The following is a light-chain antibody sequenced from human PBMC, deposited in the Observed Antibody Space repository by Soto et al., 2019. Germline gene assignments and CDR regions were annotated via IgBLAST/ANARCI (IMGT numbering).Light chain of an antibody. V-gene: IGKV1-12*01. CDR3: QQCDSFPLT. CDR2: TAS. J-gene: IGKJ4*01. Sequence: DIQMTQSPSSVSASVGDRVTITCRASQGVGTWLAWFQQKPGEAPRLLIYTASTLHSGVPSRFSGSGSGTDFTLTITSLQPEDFATYYCQQCDSFPLTFGGGTKLEIK. CDR1: QGVGTW.